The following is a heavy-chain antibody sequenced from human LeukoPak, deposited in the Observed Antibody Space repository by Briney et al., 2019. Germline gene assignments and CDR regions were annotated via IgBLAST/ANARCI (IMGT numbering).Heavy chain of an antibody. V-gene: IGHV3-7*01. CDR1: GFTFTSHW. Sequence: GGSLRLSCAASGFTFTSHWMSWVRQAPGKGLEWVANIKYDGSEKNYVDSVKGRFTISRDNSKNTLYLQMNSLRAEDTAVYYCARAIVGSTMILDYWGQGTLVTVSS. CDR2: IKYDGSEK. CDR3: ARAIVGSTMILDY. J-gene: IGHJ4*02. D-gene: IGHD3-22*01.